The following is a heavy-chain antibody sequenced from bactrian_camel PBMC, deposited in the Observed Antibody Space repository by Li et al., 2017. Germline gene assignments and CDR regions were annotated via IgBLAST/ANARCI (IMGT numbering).Heavy chain of an antibody. CDR3: VVDYEFCLAYSMPKATY. CDR1: GYPLSSYC. Sequence: DVQLVESGGGSVQAGESLRLSCAFSGYPLSSYCMGWFRQVSGKDREGVATIYTGGSSATTYYADSVKGRFTISLNNGKNTVFLQMDSLKPEDTAMYYCVVDYEFCLAYSMPKATYWGQGTQVTVS. CDR2: IYTGGSSATT. J-gene: IGHJ4*01. V-gene: IGHV3S40*01. D-gene: IGHD3*01.